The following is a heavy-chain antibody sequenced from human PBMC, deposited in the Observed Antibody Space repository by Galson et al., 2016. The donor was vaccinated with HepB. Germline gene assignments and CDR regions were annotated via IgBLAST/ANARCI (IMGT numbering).Heavy chain of an antibody. CDR2: IDPFDSYT. J-gene: IGHJ6*02. D-gene: IGHD3-9*01. V-gene: IGHV5-10-1*01. Sequence: QSGAEVKKPGGSLRISCQGSGYRFTSYWISWVCQLPGKGLEWMGRIDPFDSYTNYSPSFEGHVTISIDKSNSTAYLHWSSLKASDTAIYYCARLRYYDILTRSVGMDVWGQGTTVTVSS. CDR1: GYRFTSYW. CDR3: ARLRYYDILTRSVGMDV.